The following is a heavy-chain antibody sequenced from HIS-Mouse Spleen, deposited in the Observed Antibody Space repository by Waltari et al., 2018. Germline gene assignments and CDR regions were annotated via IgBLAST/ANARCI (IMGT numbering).Heavy chain of an antibody. CDR1: DFTVSSNY. V-gene: IGHV3-66*01. CDR2: IYGGGST. D-gene: IGHD6-13*01. J-gene: IGHJ4*02. CDR3: LIRSSSWYFDY. Sequence: EVQLVESGGGLVQPGGSLRLSCAASDFTVSSNYMSWVRQGPGKGLGWVSVIYGGGSTYYADSVKGRFTITRDNSKNTLYLQMNSLRAEDTAVYYCLIRSSSWYFDYWGQGTLVTVSS.